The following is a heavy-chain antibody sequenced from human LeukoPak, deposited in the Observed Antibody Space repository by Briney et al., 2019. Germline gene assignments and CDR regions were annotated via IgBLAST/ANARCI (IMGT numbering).Heavy chain of an antibody. D-gene: IGHD6-19*01. Sequence: PSETLSLTCTVSGGSISSYLWSWIRQPAGKGLEWIGRIYTSGSTNYNPSLKSRVTMSIDTSTNQFPLKLSSVTAADTAVYFCARDLSGWSILDYWGQGTLVTVSS. CDR2: IYTSGST. CDR1: GGSISSYL. CDR3: ARDLSGWSILDY. V-gene: IGHV4-4*07. J-gene: IGHJ4*02.